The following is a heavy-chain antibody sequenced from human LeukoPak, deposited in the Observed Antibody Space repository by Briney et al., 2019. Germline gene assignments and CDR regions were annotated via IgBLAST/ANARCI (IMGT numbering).Heavy chain of an antibody. CDR1: GFTFSSSA. Sequence: PGGSLRLSCAASGFTFSSSAMSWVRQAPGKGLEWVSLIYSGGGTYYADSVKGRFTISRDNSKNTLYLQMNSLRAEDTAVYYCAGDYYYGMDVWGQGTTVTVSS. CDR2: IYSGGGT. V-gene: IGHV3-66*02. J-gene: IGHJ6*02. CDR3: AGDYYYGMDV.